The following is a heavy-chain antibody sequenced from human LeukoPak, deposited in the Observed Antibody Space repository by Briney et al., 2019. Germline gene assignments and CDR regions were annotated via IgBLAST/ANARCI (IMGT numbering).Heavy chain of an antibody. CDR3: ARALTDYSQLPSDAFDI. CDR1: GGTFSSYA. D-gene: IGHD1-1*01. Sequence: ASVKVSCKASGGTFSSYAISWVRQAPGQGLEWMGWINTNTGNPTYAQGFTGRFVFSLDTSVSTAYLQISSLKAEDTAVYYCARALTDYSQLPSDAFDIWGQGTMVTVSS. J-gene: IGHJ3*02. CDR2: INTNTGNP. V-gene: IGHV7-4-1*02.